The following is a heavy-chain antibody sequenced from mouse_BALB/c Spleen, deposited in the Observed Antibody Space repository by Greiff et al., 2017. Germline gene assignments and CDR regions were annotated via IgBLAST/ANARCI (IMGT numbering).Heavy chain of an antibody. V-gene: IGHV5-6-5*01. CDR1: GFTFSSYA. D-gene: IGHD2-1*01. Sequence: EVKLVESGGGLVKPGGSLKLSCAASGFTFSSYAMSWVRQTPEKRLEWVASISSGGSTYYPDSVKGRFTISRDNARNILYLQMSSLRSEDTAMYYCARDYGNYDGYAMDYWGQGTSVTVSS. CDR3: ARDYGNYDGYAMDY. J-gene: IGHJ4*01. CDR2: ISSGGST.